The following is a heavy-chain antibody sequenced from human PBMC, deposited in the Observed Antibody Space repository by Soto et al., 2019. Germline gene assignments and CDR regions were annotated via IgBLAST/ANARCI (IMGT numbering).Heavy chain of an antibody. D-gene: IGHD2-15*01. CDR3: AKDIWGGNPNYYGMDV. J-gene: IGHJ6*02. CDR2: ISYDGSNK. V-gene: IGHV3-30*18. CDR1: GFTFSSYG. Sequence: SLRLSCAASGFTFSSYGMHWVRQAPGKGLEWVAVISYDGSNKYYADSVKGRFTISRDNSKNTLYLQMNSLRAEDTAVYYCAKDIWGGNPNYYGMDVWGQGTTVTVSS.